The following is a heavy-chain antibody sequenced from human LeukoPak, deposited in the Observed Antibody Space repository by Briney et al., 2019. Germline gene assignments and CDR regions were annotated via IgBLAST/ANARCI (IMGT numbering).Heavy chain of an antibody. D-gene: IGHD3-10*01. CDR2: ISGGGDTT. Sequence: GGSLRLSCAASGFTFNSYAMHWVRQAPGKGLEWVAVISGGGDTTHYVHSVKGRFTISRDNSKKTLYLQMNSLRADDTAVYYCANEYGSVSYSRYWGQGTLVTVSS. CDR1: GFTFNSYA. V-gene: IGHV3-23*01. J-gene: IGHJ4*02. CDR3: ANEYGSVSYSRY.